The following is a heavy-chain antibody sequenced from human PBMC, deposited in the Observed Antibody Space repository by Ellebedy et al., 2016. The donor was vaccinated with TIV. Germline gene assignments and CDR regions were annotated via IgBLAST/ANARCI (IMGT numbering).Heavy chain of an antibody. V-gene: IGHV3-66*01. CDR2: IYSGGST. D-gene: IGHD6-19*01. CDR3: ARDQGWAVPGTTRFDY. Sequence: PGGSLRLSCEGSGFTVSSNYMSWVRQAPVKGLEWVSVIYSGGSTYYADSLKGRFTISRDNSKNTLYLQMNSLRAEDTAVYYCARDQGWAVPGTTRFDYWGQGTLVTVSS. CDR1: GFTVSSNY. J-gene: IGHJ4*02.